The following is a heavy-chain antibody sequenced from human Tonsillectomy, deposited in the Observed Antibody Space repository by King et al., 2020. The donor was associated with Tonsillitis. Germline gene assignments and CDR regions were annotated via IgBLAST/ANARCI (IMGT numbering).Heavy chain of an antibody. J-gene: IGHJ4*02. CDR3: TKNGGE. CDR1: GLTFSNYW. Sequence: VQLVESGGGLVQPGGSLRLTCAGSGLTFSNYWMSWVRQAPGKGLEWVANIHRDGSAKYYVDSVKGRFTISRDNAKHSLYLRMNSLRGEDTAVYYCTKNGGEWGQGTLVTVSS. CDR2: IHRDGSAK. D-gene: IGHD2-21*01. V-gene: IGHV3-7*02.